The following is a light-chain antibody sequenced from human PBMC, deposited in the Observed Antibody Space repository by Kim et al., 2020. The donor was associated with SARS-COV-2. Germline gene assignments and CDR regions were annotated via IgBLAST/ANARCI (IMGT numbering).Light chain of an antibody. CDR3: QAWDSGTAV. J-gene: IGLJ2*01. CDR1: NLGDKY. CDR2: QHT. Sequence: SYELTQPPSVSVSPGQTASITCSGPNLGDKYAYWYQQKPGQSPVLVIYQHTKRPSGISQRFSGFSSGNTATLTISPAQTIDEADYYCQAWDSGTAVFGG. V-gene: IGLV3-1*01.